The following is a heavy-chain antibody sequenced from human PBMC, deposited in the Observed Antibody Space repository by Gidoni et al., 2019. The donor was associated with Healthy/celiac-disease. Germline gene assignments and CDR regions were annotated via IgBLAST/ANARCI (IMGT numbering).Heavy chain of an antibody. J-gene: IGHJ4*02. V-gene: IGHV4-39*01. CDR3: ARSRYCTGGSCYGTFDY. CDR2: IYYSGIT. D-gene: IGHD2-15*01. CDR1: GGAISRVSSY. Sequence: QLQLQESGPGRGQPSETLSLTCPFSGGAISRVSSYWGWVRQPPGKGLEWIGSIYYSGITSYNPSLESRVTISVDTPKNQFSLKLNAVTAADTAVYYCARSRYCTGGSCYGTFDYWGQGTLVTVSS.